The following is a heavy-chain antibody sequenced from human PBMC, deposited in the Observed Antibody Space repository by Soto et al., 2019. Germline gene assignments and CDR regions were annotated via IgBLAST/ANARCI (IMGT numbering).Heavy chain of an antibody. Sequence: QVQLQESGPRLVEASQTLSLTCTVSNASITSSGYYWSWVRQPPGKRLEWIGYIYPSGSTFYSPSLQSRLTMSVDTSTNQFSLTLRSVTAADTAVYHCARMSGTYYVPDYWGQGTLGTVSS. CDR2: IYPSGST. CDR1: NASITSSGYY. D-gene: IGHD1-26*01. CDR3: ARMSGTYYVPDY. V-gene: IGHV4-31*03. J-gene: IGHJ4*02.